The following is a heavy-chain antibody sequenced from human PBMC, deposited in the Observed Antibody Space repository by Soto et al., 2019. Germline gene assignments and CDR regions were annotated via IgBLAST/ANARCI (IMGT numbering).Heavy chain of an antibody. V-gene: IGHV5-51*01. Sequence: PKISCKASGYTFTDAWIGWVRQMPGKGLEWMGIVYPGDSQTRYNPSFQGQITISADKSITTAYLQWTSLKASDSAMYYCARQKGYWGQGTLVTVSS. J-gene: IGHJ4*02. CDR2: VYPGDSQT. CDR3: ARQKGY. CDR1: GYTFTDAW.